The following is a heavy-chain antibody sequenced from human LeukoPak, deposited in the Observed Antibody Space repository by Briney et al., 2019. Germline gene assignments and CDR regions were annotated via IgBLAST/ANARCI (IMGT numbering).Heavy chain of an antibody. J-gene: IGHJ4*02. V-gene: IGHV3-53*01. CDR1: GFTVSSSF. CDR2: IHRDDKT. Sequence: GGSLRLSCAASGFTVSSSFIYWVRRAPGKGLEWVSFIHRDDKTYYADSVKGRFTMSRDSSKNTLYLQMNSLGADDTTVYYCAREVISTPSYFDYLGQGILVTVSS. D-gene: IGHD2-2*01. CDR3: AREVISTPSYFDY.